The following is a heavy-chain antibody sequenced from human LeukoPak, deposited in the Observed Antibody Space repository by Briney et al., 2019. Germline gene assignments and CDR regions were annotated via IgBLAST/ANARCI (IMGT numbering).Heavy chain of an antibody. CDR2: ISYDSSHQ. J-gene: IGHJ4*02. V-gene: IGHV3-30*01. Sequence: GGSLRLSCAASGFTFSHYAMHWVRQAPGKGLEWVAVISYDSSHQYSADSVKGRLSISRDNSKHSLFLQMNSLRRDDTAVYYCGRARNGTLKYWGEGTLVTASS. CDR1: GFTFSHYA. D-gene: IGHD1-26*01. CDR3: GRARNGTLKY.